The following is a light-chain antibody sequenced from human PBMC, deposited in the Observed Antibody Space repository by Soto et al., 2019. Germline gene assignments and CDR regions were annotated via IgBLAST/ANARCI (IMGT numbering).Light chain of an antibody. V-gene: IGKV1-9*01. CDR1: QGIGSN. CDR3: QQSNSYPLT. CDR2: GAS. Sequence: IQLTQSPSSLSASGGDRVTITCRASQGIGSNLAWYLQKPGEAPKLLVYGASTLQGGVPSRFSGSGSGTLFTLTITSLQPEDFAPYFCQQSNSYPLTFGGGT. J-gene: IGKJ4*01.